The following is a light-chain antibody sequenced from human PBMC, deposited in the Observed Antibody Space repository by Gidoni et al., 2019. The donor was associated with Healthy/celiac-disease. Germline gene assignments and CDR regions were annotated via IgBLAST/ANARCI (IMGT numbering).Light chain of an antibody. J-gene: IGKJ3*01. V-gene: IGKV1-39*01. CDR1: QSISSY. CDR3: QQSYSTPIT. Sequence: DIQVTQSPSSLSASVGDRVTITCRASQSISSYLNLYQQKPGKDPKLLIYAASSLHSGVPSRFSGSGSGTDFTLTISSLQPEDFATYYCQQSYSTPITFGPGTKVDIK. CDR2: AAS.